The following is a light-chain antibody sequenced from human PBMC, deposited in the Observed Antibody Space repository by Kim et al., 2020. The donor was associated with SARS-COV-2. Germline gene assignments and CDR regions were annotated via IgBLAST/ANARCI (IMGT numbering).Light chain of an antibody. CDR3: QSYDSSLSGSV. V-gene: IGLV1-40*01. Sequence: QSVLTQPPSVSGAPGQRVTISCTGSGSNIGAGYDVHWYQQVPGRAPKLLIYGDTNRPSGAPDRFFGSKSGTSASLAITGLQAEDEADYYCQSYDSSLSGSVFGGGTQLTVL. J-gene: IGLJ3*02. CDR1: GSNIGAGYD. CDR2: GDT.